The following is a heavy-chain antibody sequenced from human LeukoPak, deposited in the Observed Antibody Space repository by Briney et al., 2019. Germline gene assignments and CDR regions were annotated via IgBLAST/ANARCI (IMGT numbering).Heavy chain of an antibody. D-gene: IGHD5-18*01. V-gene: IGHV1-8*01. J-gene: IGHJ4*02. CDR2: LNPNSGNT. Sequence: GASVKVSCKASGYTFTSYDINWVRQATGQGLEWMGWLNPNSGNTGYARKFQGRVTMTRDTSTSTVYMELSSLRSEDTAVYYCARDLGYSYGYNANYFDYWGQGTLVTVSS. CDR3: ARDLGYSYGYNANYFDY. CDR1: GYTFTSYD.